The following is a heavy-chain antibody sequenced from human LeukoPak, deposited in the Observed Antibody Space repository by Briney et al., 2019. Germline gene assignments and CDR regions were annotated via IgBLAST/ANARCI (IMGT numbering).Heavy chain of an antibody. V-gene: IGHV4-59*08. D-gene: IGHD1-26*01. CDR3: ARHGSGSWYLEY. J-gene: IGHJ4*02. CDR2: ISYSGST. CDR1: GGSISFYY. Sequence: SETLSLTCTVSGGSISFYYWSWIRQPPGKGLECIGYISYSGSTNYNSPLKSRVTISVDTSKNQFSLKLSSVTAADTAVYYCARHGSGSWYLEYWGQGTLVTVSS.